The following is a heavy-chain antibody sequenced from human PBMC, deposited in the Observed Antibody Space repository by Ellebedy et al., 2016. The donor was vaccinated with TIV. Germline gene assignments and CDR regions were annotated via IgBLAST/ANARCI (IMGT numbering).Heavy chain of an antibody. V-gene: IGHV4-39*07. J-gene: IGHJ4*02. D-gene: IGHD2-15*01. CDR1: GGSISSSSYY. CDR3: ASLGYCSGGSCYRDFDY. CDR2: IYYSGST. Sequence: SETLSLTXTVSGGSISSSSYYWGWIRQPPGKGLEWIGSIYYSGSTNYNPSLKSRVTISVDTSKNQFSLKLSSVTAADTAVYYCASLGYCSGGSCYRDFDYWGQGTLVTVSS.